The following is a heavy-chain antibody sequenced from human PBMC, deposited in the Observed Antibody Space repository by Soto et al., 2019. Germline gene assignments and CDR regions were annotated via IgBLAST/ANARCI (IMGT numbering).Heavy chain of an antibody. CDR3: ARHAGYSSGWYGGGGHEQEFDY. J-gene: IGHJ4*02. D-gene: IGHD6-19*01. CDR2: IYYSGST. Sequence: SETLSLTCTVSGGSISSSSYYWGWIRQPPGKGLEWIGSIYYSGSTYYNPSLKSRVTISVDTSKNQFSLKLSSVTAADTAVYYCARHAGYSSGWYGGGGHEQEFDYWGQGTLVTVSS. V-gene: IGHV4-39*01. CDR1: GGSISSSSYY.